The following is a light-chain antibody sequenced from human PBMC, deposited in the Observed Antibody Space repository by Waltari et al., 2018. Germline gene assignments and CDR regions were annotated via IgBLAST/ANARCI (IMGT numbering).Light chain of an antibody. V-gene: IGKV1-39*01. CDR2: AAS. CDR3: QQSHNGRT. CDR1: QNIDNY. Sequence: DIQMTQSPSSLSASVGDRVTITCRASQNIDNYLNWYQQKSGRAPKLLIYAASTLLSGVPSRFSGSGSGTEFSLTISSLQTEDFATYYCQQSHNGRTFGQGTRVEIK. J-gene: IGKJ1*01.